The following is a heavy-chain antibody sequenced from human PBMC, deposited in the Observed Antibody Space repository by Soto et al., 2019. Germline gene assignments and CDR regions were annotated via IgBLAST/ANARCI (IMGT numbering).Heavy chain of an antibody. Sequence: VASVKVSCKASGYPFTSYAMHWVRQAPGQGLEWMGWINPGNGDTKYSQKFQGRITISANTAATTAFLEVNSLTSEDAAVYYCARDRVGRPGQIAEPPLYYFDYWGQGTLVTVSS. CDR3: ARDRVGRPGQIAEPPLYYFDY. D-gene: IGHD3-16*01. CDR2: INPGNGDT. CDR1: GYPFTSYA. V-gene: IGHV1-3*01. J-gene: IGHJ4*02.